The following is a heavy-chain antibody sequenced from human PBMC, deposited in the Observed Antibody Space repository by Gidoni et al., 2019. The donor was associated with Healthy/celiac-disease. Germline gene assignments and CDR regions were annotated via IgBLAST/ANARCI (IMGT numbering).Heavy chain of an antibody. Sequence: EVQLVESGGGLVQPGGSLSLSCAASGFTVSSYSMNGVRQAPGKGLECVSYISSSSSTIYYADSVKGRFTISRDNAKNSLYLQMNSLRAEDTAVYYCARTGYSYGHNWFDPWGQGTLVTVSS. D-gene: IGHD5-18*01. CDR1: GFTVSSYS. J-gene: IGHJ5*02. CDR3: ARTGYSYGHNWFDP. CDR2: ISSSSSTI. V-gene: IGHV3-48*01.